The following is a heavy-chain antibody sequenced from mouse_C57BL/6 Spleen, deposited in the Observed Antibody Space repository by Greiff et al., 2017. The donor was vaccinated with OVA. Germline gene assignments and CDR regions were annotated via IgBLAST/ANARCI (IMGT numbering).Heavy chain of an antibody. J-gene: IGHJ4*01. CDR2: IHPSDSDT. CDR3: AIWATVVPYAMDY. Sequence: VQLQQPGAELVKPGASVKVSCKASGYTFTSYWMHWVKQRPGQGLEWIGRIHPSDSDTNYNQKFKGKATLTVDKSSSTAYMQLSSLTSEDSAVDYCAIWATVVPYAMDYWGQGTSVTVSS. CDR1: GYTFTSYW. V-gene: IGHV1-74*01. D-gene: IGHD1-1*01.